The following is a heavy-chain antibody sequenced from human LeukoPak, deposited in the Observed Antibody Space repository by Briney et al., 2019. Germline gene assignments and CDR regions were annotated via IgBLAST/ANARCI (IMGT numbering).Heavy chain of an antibody. J-gene: IGHJ5*02. CDR1: GGSISSYY. CDR2: IYTSGST. Sequence: SETLSLTCTVSGGSISSYYWSWIRQPPGKGLEWIGSIYTSGSTNYHPSLKSRVTISVDTSKNQFSVKLSSVTAADTAVYFCARVNPLYQLLGSWFDPWGQGTLVTVSS. V-gene: IGHV4-4*09. D-gene: IGHD2-2*01. CDR3: ARVNPLYQLLGSWFDP.